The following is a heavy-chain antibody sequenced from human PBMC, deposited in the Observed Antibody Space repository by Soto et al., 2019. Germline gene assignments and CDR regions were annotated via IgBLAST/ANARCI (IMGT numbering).Heavy chain of an antibody. CDR1: GGSISSSSYY. CDR2: IYYSGST. D-gene: IGHD3-10*01. J-gene: IGHJ4*02. V-gene: IGHV4-39*01. CDR3: ARLRPVTIATN. Sequence: QLQLQESGPGLVKPSETLSLTCTVSGGSISSSSYYWGWIRQPPGKGLEWIGSIYYSGSTYYNPSLKGRVTISVDTSKNQFSLKLSSVTAADTAVYYCARLRPVTIATNWGQGTLVTVSS.